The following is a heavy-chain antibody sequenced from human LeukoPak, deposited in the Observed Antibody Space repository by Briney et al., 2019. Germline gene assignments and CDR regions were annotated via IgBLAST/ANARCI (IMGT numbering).Heavy chain of an antibody. V-gene: IGHV3-30*02. Sequence: PGGSLRLSCAAPGFTFSSYGMHWVRQAPGKGLEWVAFIRYDGSNKYYADSVKGRFTISRDNAKNSLYLQMNSLRAEDTAVYYCARDPGRFGEFSGRQSASGYWGQGTLVTVSS. CDR2: IRYDGSNK. CDR3: ARDPGRFGEFSGRQSASGY. J-gene: IGHJ4*02. D-gene: IGHD3-10*01. CDR1: GFTFSSYG.